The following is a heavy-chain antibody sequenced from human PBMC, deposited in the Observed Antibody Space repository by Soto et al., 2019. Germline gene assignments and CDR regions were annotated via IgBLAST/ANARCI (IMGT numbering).Heavy chain of an antibody. D-gene: IGHD3-3*01. J-gene: IGHJ4*02. CDR3: ARDKRDLRFLEWSYYFDY. CDR2: ISYDGSNK. Sequence: QVQLVESVGGVVQHGRSLRLSCAPSGFTFSNYAMHWVRQAPGKGLEWVAVISYDGSNKYYADSVKGRFTISRDNSKNTLYLQMNSLRAEDTAVYYCARDKRDLRFLEWSYYFDYWGQGTLVTVSS. CDR1: GFTFSNYA. V-gene: IGHV3-30-3*01.